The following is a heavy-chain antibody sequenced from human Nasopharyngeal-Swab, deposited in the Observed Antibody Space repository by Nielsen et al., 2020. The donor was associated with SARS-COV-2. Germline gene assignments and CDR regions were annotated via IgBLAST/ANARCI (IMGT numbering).Heavy chain of an antibody. J-gene: IGHJ4*02. D-gene: IGHD6-19*01. Sequence: GRSLKISCAASGFTFSSYAMSWVRQAPGKGLEWVSAISGSGGSTYYADSVKGRFTISRDNSKNTLYLQMNSLRAEDTAVYYCAKGQQWLVQNFDYWGQGTLVTVSS. V-gene: IGHV3-23*01. CDR1: GFTFSSYA. CDR2: ISGSGGST. CDR3: AKGQQWLVQNFDY.